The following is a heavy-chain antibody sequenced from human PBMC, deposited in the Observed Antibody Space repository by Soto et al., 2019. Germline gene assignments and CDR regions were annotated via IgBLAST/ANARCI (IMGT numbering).Heavy chain of an antibody. CDR2: ISYDGSNK. CDR1: GFTFSSYA. V-gene: IGHV3-30-3*01. CDR3: ARDFIDLQSEDYYYYGMDV. Sequence: LRLSCAASGFTFSSYAMHWVRQAPGKGLEWVAVISYDGSNKYYADSVKGRFTISRDNSKNTLYLQMNSLRAEDTAVYYCARDFIDLQSEDYYYYGMDVWGQGTTVTVSS. J-gene: IGHJ6*02. D-gene: IGHD3-9*01.